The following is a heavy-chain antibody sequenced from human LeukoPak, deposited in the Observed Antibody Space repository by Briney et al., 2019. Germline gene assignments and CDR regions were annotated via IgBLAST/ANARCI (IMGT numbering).Heavy chain of an antibody. CDR2: ISGRGGST. CDR3: AKRGDFWTGSAKYFDY. CDR1: GFTFSSYA. J-gene: IGHJ4*02. Sequence: GGSLRLSCAASGFTFSSYAMSWVRRAPGKGGEGVSVISGRGGSTYYADSVKGRFTISRDNSKNTLYLQMNSLRVEDTAVYYCAKRGDFWTGSAKYFDYWGQGTLVTVSS. D-gene: IGHD3/OR15-3a*01. V-gene: IGHV3-23*01.